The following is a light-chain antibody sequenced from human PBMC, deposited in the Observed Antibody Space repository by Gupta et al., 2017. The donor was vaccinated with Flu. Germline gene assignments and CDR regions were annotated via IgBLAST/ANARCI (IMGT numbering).Light chain of an antibody. CDR1: QSVSSSY. CDR3: QHEGSSSIT. J-gene: IGKJ4*01. CDR2: GAS. Sequence: EIVLTQSPGTLSLSPGERATLSCRASQSVSSSYLAWYQQKPGQAPRLLIYGASSRATGIPDRFSGSGYGTEFTLTISRREPEDFAVYYCQHEGSSSITFGGGTKVEIK. V-gene: IGKV3-20*01.